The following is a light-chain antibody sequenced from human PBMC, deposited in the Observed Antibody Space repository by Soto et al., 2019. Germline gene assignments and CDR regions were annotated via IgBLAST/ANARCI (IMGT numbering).Light chain of an antibody. CDR1: QGINNY. Sequence: DIQLTQSPSSLSASVGARVTITCRASQGINNYLAWYQQKPGKTPRLLLYDATTLQIGVPSRFSGSGAATYFVITISSLQHEDVATYYCQRHNTHVTFGQGTRLEIK. CDR2: DAT. CDR3: QRHNTHVT. V-gene: IGKV1-9*01. J-gene: IGKJ5*01.